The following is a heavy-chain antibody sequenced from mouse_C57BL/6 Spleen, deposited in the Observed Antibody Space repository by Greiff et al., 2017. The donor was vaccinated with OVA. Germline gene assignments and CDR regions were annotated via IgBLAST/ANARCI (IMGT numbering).Heavy chain of an antibody. Sequence: EVHLVESGGGLVQPGGSLSLSCAASGFTFTDYYMSWVRQPPGKALEWLGFIRNKANGYTTEYSASVKGRFTISRDNSQSILYLQLNALRAEDSATYDCARFFLHWDYFDYWGQGTTLPVSS. CDR1: GFTFTDYY. D-gene: IGHD4-1*01. V-gene: IGHV7-3*01. CDR2: IRNKANGYTT. CDR3: ARFFLHWDYFDY. J-gene: IGHJ2*01.